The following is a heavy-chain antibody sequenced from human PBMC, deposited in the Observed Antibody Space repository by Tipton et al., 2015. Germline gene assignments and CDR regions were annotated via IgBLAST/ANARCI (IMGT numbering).Heavy chain of an antibody. CDR1: GGSISSRSYY. CDR2: IDYSGST. Sequence: TLSLTCTVSGGSISSRSYYWSWIRQPPGKGLEWLGTIDYSGSTSHNPALMSRVTISVDTSKIQFSLKLNSVTAADTAVYYCARQTYGYCTSSNCYDGAFDIWGQGTVVTVSP. CDR3: ARQTYGYCTSSNCYDGAFDI. V-gene: IGHV4-39*07. J-gene: IGHJ3*02. D-gene: IGHD2-2*03.